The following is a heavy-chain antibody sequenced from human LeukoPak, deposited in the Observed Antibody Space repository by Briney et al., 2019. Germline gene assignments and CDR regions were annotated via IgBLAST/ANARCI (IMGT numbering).Heavy chain of an antibody. CDR2: INHSGIT. Sequence: PSEXXSLTCAVYGGSFSGYYWSWIRQPPGKGLEWIGEINHSGITTSPPSLKTRFTISVDSSKNQFSLKLSSVTAADTAVYYCARPVSGSSGWYYNYWGQGTLVTVSS. D-gene: IGHD6-19*01. CDR3: ARPVSGSSGWYYNY. J-gene: IGHJ4*02. CDR1: GGSFSGYY. V-gene: IGHV4-34*01.